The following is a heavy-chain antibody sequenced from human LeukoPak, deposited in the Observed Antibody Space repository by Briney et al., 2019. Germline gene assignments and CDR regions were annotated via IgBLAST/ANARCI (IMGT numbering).Heavy chain of an antibody. J-gene: IGHJ4*02. V-gene: IGHV4-4*02. D-gene: IGHD3-16*01. CDR3: AREPYYDYVWGSSAPPFDS. CDR2: IYYSGST. CDR1: GGSISSSNW. Sequence: PSGTLSLTCAVSGGSISSSNWWSWVRRPPGKGLEWIGYIYYSGSTYYNPSLKSRVTISVDTSKNQFSLKLSSVTAADTAVYYCAREPYYDYVWGSSAPPFDSWGQGTLVTVSS.